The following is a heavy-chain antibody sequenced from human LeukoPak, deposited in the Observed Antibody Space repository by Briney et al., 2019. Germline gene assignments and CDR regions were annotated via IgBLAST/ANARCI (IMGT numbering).Heavy chain of an antibody. J-gene: IGHJ6*04. CDR3: ARVATMVRGSNGMDV. D-gene: IGHD3-10*01. CDR1: GGSISNYY. CDR2: IYYSGST. V-gene: IGHV4-59*01. Sequence: SETLSLTCTVSGGSISNYYWTWIRQPPGKGLEWIGYIYYSGSTNHNPSLRSRATISVDTSKKQFPLNLSSVTAADTALYYCARVATMVRGSNGMDVWGKGTTVTVSS.